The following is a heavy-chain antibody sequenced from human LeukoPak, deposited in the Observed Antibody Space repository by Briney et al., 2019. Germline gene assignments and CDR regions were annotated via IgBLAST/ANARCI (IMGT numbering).Heavy chain of an antibody. CDR2: VNDSGGT. J-gene: IGHJ3*02. CDR1: IDSFTNYY. V-gene: IGHV4-34*01. Sequence: SETLSLTCAVYIDSFTNYYWNWIRQTPGKGLEWIGEVNDSGGTNINPSLRSRVILSVDTSKNQFSLKLSSVTAADTAVYYCARVYGSGYDFRGAFDIWGQGTMVTVSS. D-gene: IGHD5-12*01. CDR3: ARVYGSGYDFRGAFDI.